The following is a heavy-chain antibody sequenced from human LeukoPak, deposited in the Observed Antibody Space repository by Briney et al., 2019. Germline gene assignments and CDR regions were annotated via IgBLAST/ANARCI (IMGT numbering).Heavy chain of an antibody. J-gene: IGHJ4*02. D-gene: IGHD6-19*01. V-gene: IGHV4-59*01. CDR1: GGSISSYY. Sequence: SETLSLTCTVSGGSISSYYWSWIRQPPGKGLEWIGYIYYSGSTNYNPSLKSRVTISVDTSKNQFSLKLSSVTAADTAVYYCARAVAGTQFLFYHYFDYWGQGTLVTVSS. CDR3: ARAVAGTQFLFYHYFDY. CDR2: IYYSGST.